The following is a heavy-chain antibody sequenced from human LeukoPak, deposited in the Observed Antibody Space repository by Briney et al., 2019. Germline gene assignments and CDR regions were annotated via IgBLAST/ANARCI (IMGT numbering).Heavy chain of an antibody. CDR3: ARHYGSGRPTDY. D-gene: IGHD3-10*01. J-gene: IGHJ4*02. CDR1: GGSVSSSSYY. Sequence: SETLSLTCTVSGGSVSSSSYYWSWIRQPPGKRLEWIGYIYYSGSTNYNPSLKSRVTISVDTSKNQFSLKLSSVTAADTAVYYCARHYGSGRPTDYWGQGTLVTVSS. V-gene: IGHV4-61*01. CDR2: IYYSGST.